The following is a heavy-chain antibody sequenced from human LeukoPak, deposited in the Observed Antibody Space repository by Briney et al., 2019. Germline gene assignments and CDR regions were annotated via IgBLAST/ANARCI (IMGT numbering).Heavy chain of an antibody. CDR1: GFTFSSFG. V-gene: IGHV3-33*01. D-gene: IGHD6-13*01. Sequence: PGGSLTLSCAASGFTFSSFGMHWGRRAPGKGLEWVAVIWYDASNKYYADSVKGRFTISRDNSKNTLFLQMNSLRDDDTAVYYCVRGVGVSRFNYFDPWGQGTLVIVSS. CDR2: IWYDASNK. CDR3: VRGVGVSRFNYFDP. J-gene: IGHJ5*02.